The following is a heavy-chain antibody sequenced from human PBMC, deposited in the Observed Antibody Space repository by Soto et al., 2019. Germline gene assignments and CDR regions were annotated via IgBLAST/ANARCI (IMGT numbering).Heavy chain of an antibody. V-gene: IGHV1-18*01. Sequence: QVQLVQSGAEVKKPGASVKVSCKASHYTFNNYGISWVRQAPGQGLEWMGWISANNGNTDYAQKFQGRVTMSTDTSTRTAYTEPRSLRTDDTAVYYWTRSGGTTVLCSDFWGQGTTVSVSS. D-gene: IGHD4-17*01. CDR2: ISANNGNT. J-gene: IGHJ6*02. CDR3: TRSGGTTVLCSDF. CDR1: HYTFNNYG.